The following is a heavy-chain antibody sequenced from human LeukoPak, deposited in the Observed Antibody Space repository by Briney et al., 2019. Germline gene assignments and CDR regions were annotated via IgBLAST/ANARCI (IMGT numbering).Heavy chain of an antibody. D-gene: IGHD3-16*01. J-gene: IGHJ3*02. CDR2: IGTAGDT. Sequence: GGPLRLSCAASGFTFSSYDMHWVRQGTGKGLEWVSAIGTAGDTYYPGSVKGRFTTSRENAKNSLYLQMRSLRVGDTAVYYCARGAGWGTFDIWGQGTMVTVSS. V-gene: IGHV3-13*04. CDR1: GFTFSSYD. CDR3: ARGAGWGTFDI.